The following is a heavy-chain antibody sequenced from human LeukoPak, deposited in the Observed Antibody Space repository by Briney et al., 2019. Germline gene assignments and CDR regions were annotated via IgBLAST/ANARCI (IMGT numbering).Heavy chain of an antibody. CDR1: GYTFTSYG. V-gene: IGHV1-18*01. D-gene: IGHD5-18*01. CDR3: ARVQLWSYYYYMDV. Sequence: VASVKVSCKASGYTFTSYGISWVRQAPGQGLEWMGWISAYNGDTNYAQKFQGRVTMTTDTSTSTAYMELRSLRSDDTAVYSCARVQLWSYYYYMDVWGKGPTVAVSS. J-gene: IGHJ6*03. CDR2: ISAYNGDT.